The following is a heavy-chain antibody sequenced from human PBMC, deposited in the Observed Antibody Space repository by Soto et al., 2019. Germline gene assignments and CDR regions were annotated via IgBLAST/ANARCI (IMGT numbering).Heavy chain of an antibody. J-gene: IGHJ4*02. D-gene: IGHD3-10*01. V-gene: IGHV3-23*01. CDR3: AKARGVIACLFDY. CDR1: GFTFSSYA. CDR2: ICGSGGST. Sequence: EVQLLESGGGLVQPGGSLRLSCAASGFTFSSYAMSWVRQAPGKGLEWVSAICGSGGSTYYADSVKGRFTISRDNSKNSLYLEMTGLRGENTAGYYCAKARGVIACLFDYGGQGTLVTVSS.